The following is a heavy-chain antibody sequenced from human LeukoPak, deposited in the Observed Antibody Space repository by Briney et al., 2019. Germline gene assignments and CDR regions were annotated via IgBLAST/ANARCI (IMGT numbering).Heavy chain of an antibody. Sequence: PGGSLRLSCAASGFTFDDYAMHWVRQAPGRGLEWVSGISWNSGSMDYADSVKGRFTISRDNAKNSLYLQMNSLRAEDTALYYCAKRSTYYFDYWGQGTLVTVSS. CDR2: ISWNSGSM. CDR1: GFTFDDYA. J-gene: IGHJ4*02. V-gene: IGHV3-9*01. D-gene: IGHD6-6*01. CDR3: AKRSTYYFDY.